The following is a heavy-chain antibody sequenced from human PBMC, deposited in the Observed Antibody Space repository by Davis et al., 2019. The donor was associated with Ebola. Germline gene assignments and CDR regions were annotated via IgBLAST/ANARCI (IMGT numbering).Heavy chain of an antibody. Sequence: GGSLRLSCAASGFTVSSNYMSWVRQAPGKGLEWVSVIYSGGSTYYADSVKGRFTISRHNSKNTLYLQMNSLRAEDTAVYYCARGIGGDWTYWYFDLWGRGTLVTVSS. CDR1: GFTVSSNY. D-gene: IGHD2-21*02. V-gene: IGHV3-53*04. J-gene: IGHJ2*01. CDR2: IYSGGST. CDR3: ARGIGGDWTYWYFDL.